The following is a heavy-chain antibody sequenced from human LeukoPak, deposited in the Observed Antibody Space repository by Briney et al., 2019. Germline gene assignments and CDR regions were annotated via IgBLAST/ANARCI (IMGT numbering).Heavy chain of an antibody. Sequence: GESLKISCQGSGFTFTNYWIGWVRQMPGKGLEWMGIIYPGDSDTRYSPSFQGQVTISADKSISTAYLQWSSLKASDTAMYYCARVVPYCGGDCYSDYWGQGTLVTVSS. J-gene: IGHJ4*02. CDR1: GFTFTNYW. CDR2: IYPGDSDT. CDR3: ARVVPYCGGDCYSDY. D-gene: IGHD2-21*02. V-gene: IGHV5-51*01.